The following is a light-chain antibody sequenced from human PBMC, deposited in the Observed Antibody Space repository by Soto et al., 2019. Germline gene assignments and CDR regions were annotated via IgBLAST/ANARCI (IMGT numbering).Light chain of an antibody. CDR2: GAS. CDR3: QQYGSSPLS. CDR1: QSVSSSY. Sequence: EIVLTQSPGTLSLSPGEGATLSCRASQSVSSSYLAWYQQYPGQAPRLLIYGASSRPTGISDRLSGSGSGTEVTLTISRLEPEDFAVYYCQQYGSSPLSFGGGTKV. J-gene: IGKJ4*01. V-gene: IGKV3-20*01.